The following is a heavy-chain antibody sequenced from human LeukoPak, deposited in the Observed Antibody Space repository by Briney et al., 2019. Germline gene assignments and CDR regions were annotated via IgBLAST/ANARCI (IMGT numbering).Heavy chain of an antibody. Sequence: SVKVSCKASGGTVSSYAISWVRQAPGQGLEWMGGIIPIFGTANYAQKFQGRVTITAEESTSTAYMELSSLRSEDTAVYYCARGQHCSSTSCYEGGLDYYYYYGMDVWGKGTTVTVSS. V-gene: IGHV1-69*13. CDR2: IIPIFGTA. CDR1: GGTVSSYA. J-gene: IGHJ6*04. CDR3: ARGQHCSSTSCYEGGLDYYYYYGMDV. D-gene: IGHD2-2*01.